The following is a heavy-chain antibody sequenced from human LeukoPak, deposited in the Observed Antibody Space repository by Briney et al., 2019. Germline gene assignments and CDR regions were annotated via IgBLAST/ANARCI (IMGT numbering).Heavy chain of an antibody. CDR2: IYYSGST. V-gene: IGHV4-59*01. Sequence: SETLSLTCAVYGGSFSGYYWSWIRQPPGKGLEWIGYIYYSGSTNYNPSLKSRVTTSVDSSKNQFSLKLSSVTAADTAVYYCARDSVAVAGDRAFDIWGHGTMVTVSS. CDR1: GGSFSGYY. D-gene: IGHD2-15*01. J-gene: IGHJ3*02. CDR3: ARDSVAVAGDRAFDI.